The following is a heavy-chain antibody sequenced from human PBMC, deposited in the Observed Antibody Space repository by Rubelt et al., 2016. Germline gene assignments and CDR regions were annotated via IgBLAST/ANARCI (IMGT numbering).Heavy chain of an antibody. J-gene: IGHJ4*02. CDR2: ISAYNGNT. D-gene: IGHD2-21*02. Sequence: ISAYNGNTNYAQKFQGRVTITRDTSASTAYMELSSLRSEDTAVYYCARGEVTPIDYWGQGTLVTVSS. V-gene: IGHV1-3*01. CDR3: ARGEVTPIDY.